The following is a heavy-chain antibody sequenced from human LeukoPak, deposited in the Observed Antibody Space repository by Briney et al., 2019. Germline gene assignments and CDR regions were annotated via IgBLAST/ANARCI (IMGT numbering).Heavy chain of an antibody. D-gene: IGHD3-10*01. Sequence: GASVKVACKASGGTFSSYAIIWVRQAPGQGLEWRGGIIPIFGTANYAQKFQGRVTITADESTSTAYMELSSLRSEDTAVYYCARDPLWFGELLHAFDIWGQGTMVTVSS. V-gene: IGHV1-69*13. CDR2: IIPIFGTA. J-gene: IGHJ3*02. CDR1: GGTFSSYA. CDR3: ARDPLWFGELLHAFDI.